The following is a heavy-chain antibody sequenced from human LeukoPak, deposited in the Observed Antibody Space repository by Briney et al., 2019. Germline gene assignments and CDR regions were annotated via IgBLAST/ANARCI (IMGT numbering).Heavy chain of an antibody. CDR2: IYYHENT. J-gene: IGHJ4*02. V-gene: IGHV4-39*01. CDR3: ARRAYSAAYWKHFDY. Sequence: PGGSLRLSRAASGFTFSSYSMNWVRQAPGKGLEWIGSIYYHENTYYNSSLKSRVTISVDTSKNQFSLKLNSVTAADTAVYFCARRAYSAAYWKHFDYWGQGTLVTVSS. D-gene: IGHD1-1*01. CDR1: GFTFSSYSMN.